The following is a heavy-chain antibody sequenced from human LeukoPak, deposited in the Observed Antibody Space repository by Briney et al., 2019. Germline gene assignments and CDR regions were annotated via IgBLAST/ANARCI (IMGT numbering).Heavy chain of an antibody. CDR3: AKVSGSSWYPNFDY. V-gene: IGHV3-23*01. CDR1: GFTFSSYA. CDR2: ISGSGGST. Sequence: GGSLRLSCAASGFTFSSYAMSWVRQAPGKGLGWVSAISGSGGSTYYADSVKGRFTISRDNSKNTLYLQMNSLRAEDTAVYYCAKVSGSSWYPNFDYWGQGTLVTVSS. D-gene: IGHD6-13*01. J-gene: IGHJ4*02.